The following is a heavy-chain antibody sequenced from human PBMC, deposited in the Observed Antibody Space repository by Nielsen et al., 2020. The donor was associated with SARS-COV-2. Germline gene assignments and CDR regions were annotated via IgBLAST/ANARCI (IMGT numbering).Heavy chain of an antibody. D-gene: IGHD3-10*01. V-gene: IGHV3-21*01. J-gene: IGHJ6*03. Sequence: GESLKISCAASGFTFSSYAMHWVRQAPGEGLEWVSSISGSSSYIYYADSVKGRFTISRDNAKSLLYLQMDSLRTEDTAVYYCASSITLVRGLRFYYMDVWGKGTTVTVSS. CDR3: ASSITLVRGLRFYYMDV. CDR1: GFTFSSYA. CDR2: ISGSSSYI.